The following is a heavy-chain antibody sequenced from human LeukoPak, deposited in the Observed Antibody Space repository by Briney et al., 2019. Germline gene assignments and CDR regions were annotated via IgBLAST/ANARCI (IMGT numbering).Heavy chain of an antibody. Sequence: GGSLRLSCAASGFTFSSYAMSWVRQAPGKGLEWVSAISGSGGSTYYADSVKSRFTISRDNSKNTLYLQMNSLRAEDTAVYYCASSRAVAGSNFDYWGQGTLVTVSS. CDR2: ISGSGGST. V-gene: IGHV3-23*01. J-gene: IGHJ4*02. D-gene: IGHD6-19*01. CDR3: ASSRAVAGSNFDY. CDR1: GFTFSSYA.